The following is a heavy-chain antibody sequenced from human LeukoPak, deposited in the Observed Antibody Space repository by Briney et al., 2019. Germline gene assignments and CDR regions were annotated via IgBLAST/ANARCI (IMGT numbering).Heavy chain of an antibody. D-gene: IGHD3-10*01. CDR2: INGEGSDK. CDR1: GFTFSNSW. V-gene: IGHV3-7*01. CDR3: ARDQGSGSYSPYYYYYGMDV. J-gene: IGHJ6*02. Sequence: EGSLRLSCAASGFTFSNSWMTWVRQVPGKGLEWVATINGEGSDKYYVDSVKGRFIISRDNAKNSLHLQMSSLRVEDTAVYYCARDQGSGSYSPYYYYYGMDVWGQGTTVTVSS.